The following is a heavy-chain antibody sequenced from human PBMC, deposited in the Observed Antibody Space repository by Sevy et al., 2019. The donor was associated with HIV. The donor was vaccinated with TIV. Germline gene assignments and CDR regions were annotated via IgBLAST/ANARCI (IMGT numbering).Heavy chain of an antibody. J-gene: IGHJ4*02. CDR1: GYSFTGFY. V-gene: IGHV1-2*02. CDR2: INPNNGDA. CDR3: VRGYFGSGSYRFLY. Sequence: ASVKVSCKASGYSFTGFYIDWMRQAPGQGLEWMGWINPNNGDAKYAQKYQGRVTMTRDTSATTTYMELTSLRSDDTGMYYCVRGYFGSGSYRFLYWGQGAPVTVSS. D-gene: IGHD3-10*01.